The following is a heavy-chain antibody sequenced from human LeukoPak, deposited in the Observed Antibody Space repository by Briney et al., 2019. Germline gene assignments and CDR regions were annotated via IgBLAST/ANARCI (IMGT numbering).Heavy chain of an antibody. V-gene: IGHV3-74*01. CDR2: INSDGSST. D-gene: IGHD6-19*01. Sequence: GGSLRLSCAASGFTFSSYWMHWVRQAPGKGLVWVSRINSDGSSTSYADSVKGRFTISRDDAKNTPYLQMNSLRAEDTAVYYCARDTSGLTYFDYWGQGTLVTVSS. J-gene: IGHJ4*02. CDR1: GFTFSSYW. CDR3: ARDTSGLTYFDY.